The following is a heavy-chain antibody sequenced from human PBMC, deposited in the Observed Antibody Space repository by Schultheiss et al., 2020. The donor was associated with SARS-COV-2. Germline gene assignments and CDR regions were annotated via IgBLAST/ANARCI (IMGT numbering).Heavy chain of an antibody. CDR1: GYSFSSYW. CDR3: ARSTTGYYDGGAYLDY. J-gene: IGHJ4*02. CDR2: IYPGESDT. Sequence: GGSLRLSCKGSGYSFSSYWLGWVRQMPGKGLEWMGIIYPGESDTRYSPSFQGQVTISADKSISTAYLQWSSLKASDTAMYYCARSTTGYYDGGAYLDYWGQGTLVTVSS. D-gene: IGHD3-22*01. V-gene: IGHV5-51*01.